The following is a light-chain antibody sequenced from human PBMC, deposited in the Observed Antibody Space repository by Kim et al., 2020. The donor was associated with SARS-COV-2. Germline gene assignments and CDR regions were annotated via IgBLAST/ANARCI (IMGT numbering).Light chain of an antibody. CDR1: ALPKQY. Sequence: PGKTARITCSGDALPKQYAYWYQQKTGQAPVLVIYKDSERPSGIPERFSGSSSGTTVTLTISGVQAEDEADYYCQSADSSGTYVVFGGGTQLTVL. J-gene: IGLJ2*01. V-gene: IGLV3-25*03. CDR3: QSADSSGTYVV. CDR2: KDS.